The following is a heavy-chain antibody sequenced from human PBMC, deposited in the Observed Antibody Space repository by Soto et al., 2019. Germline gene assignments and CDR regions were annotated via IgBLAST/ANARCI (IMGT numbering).Heavy chain of an antibody. CDR3: ARPRSTMVRGVIINAAGMDV. J-gene: IGHJ6*02. Sequence: VKVSCKASGGTFSSYAISWVRQAPGQGLEWMGGIIPIFGTANYAQKFQGRVTITADESTSTAYMELSSLRSEDTAVYYCARPRSTMVRGVIINAAGMDVWGQGTTVTVSS. D-gene: IGHD3-10*01. CDR2: IIPIFGTA. CDR1: GGTFSSYA. V-gene: IGHV1-69*01.